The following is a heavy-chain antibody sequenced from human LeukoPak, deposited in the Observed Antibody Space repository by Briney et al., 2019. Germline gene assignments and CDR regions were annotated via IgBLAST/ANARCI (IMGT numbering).Heavy chain of an antibody. V-gene: IGHV1-46*01. CDR1: GYTFTGYY. J-gene: IGHJ6*03. CDR2: INPSGGST. Sequence: ASVKVSCKASGYTFTGYYMHWVRQAPGQGLEWMGIINPSGGSTSYAQKFQGRVTMTRDMSTSTVYMELSSLRSEDTAAYYCARGLPYSSSSYYYYYMDVWGKGTTVTVSS. CDR3: ARGLPYSSSSYYYYYMDV. D-gene: IGHD6-6*01.